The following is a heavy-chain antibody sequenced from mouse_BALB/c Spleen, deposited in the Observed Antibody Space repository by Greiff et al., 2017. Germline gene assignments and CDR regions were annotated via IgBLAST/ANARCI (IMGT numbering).Heavy chain of an antibody. V-gene: IGHV1-69*01. Sequence: VQLQQPGAELVMPGASVKMSCKASGYTFTDYWMHWVKQRPGQGLEWIGAIDTSDSYTSYNQKFKGKATLTVDESSSTAYMQLSSLTSEGSAVYYCARGGYGFAYWGQGTLVTVSA. CDR1: GYTFTDYW. CDR3: ARGGYGFAY. CDR2: IDTSDSYT. D-gene: IGHD2-14*01. J-gene: IGHJ3*01.